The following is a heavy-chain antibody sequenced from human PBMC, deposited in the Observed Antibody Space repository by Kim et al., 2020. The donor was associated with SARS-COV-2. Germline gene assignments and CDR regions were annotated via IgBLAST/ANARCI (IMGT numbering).Heavy chain of an antibody. J-gene: IGHJ3*02. V-gene: IGHV3-7*01. CDR1: GFTFSSYS. CDR3: ARDGDLCSSGKDAFDI. D-gene: IGHD6-19*01. Sequence: GGSLRLSCAASGFTFSSYSMTWVRQAPGKGLEWVANIKQDGNKKYYVDSVKGRFTISRDNPKNSLYLQMNSLRAEDTAVYYCARDGDLCSSGKDAFDIWGQGTMVTVSS. CDR2: IKQDGNKK.